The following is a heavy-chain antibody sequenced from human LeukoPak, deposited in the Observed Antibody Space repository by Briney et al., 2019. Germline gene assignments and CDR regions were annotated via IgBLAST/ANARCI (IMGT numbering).Heavy chain of an antibody. CDR1: GYSISSGYY. V-gene: IGHV4-38-2*02. J-gene: IGHJ5*02. CDR3: ARGGKRRYYYDSSGYYSNWFDP. D-gene: IGHD3-22*01. CDR2: INHSGST. Sequence: SETLSLTCTVSGYSISSGYYWSWIRQPPGKGLEWIGEINHSGSTNYNPSLKSRVTISVDTSKNQFSLKLSSVTAADTAVYYCARGGKRRYYYDSSGYYSNWFDPWGQGTLVTVSS.